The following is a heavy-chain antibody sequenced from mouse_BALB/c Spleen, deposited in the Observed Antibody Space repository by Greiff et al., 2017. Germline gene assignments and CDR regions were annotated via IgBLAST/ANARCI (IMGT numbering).Heavy chain of an antibody. Sequence: DVKLVESGGGLVQPGGSRKLSCAASGFTFSSFGMHWVRQAPEKGLEWVAYISSGSSTIYYADTVKGRFTISRDNPKNTLFLQMTSLRSEDTAMYYCARADGYYYYAMDYWGQGTSVTVSS. CDR1: GFTFSSFG. CDR3: ARADGYYYYAMDY. J-gene: IGHJ4*01. V-gene: IGHV5-17*02. D-gene: IGHD2-3*01. CDR2: ISSGSSTI.